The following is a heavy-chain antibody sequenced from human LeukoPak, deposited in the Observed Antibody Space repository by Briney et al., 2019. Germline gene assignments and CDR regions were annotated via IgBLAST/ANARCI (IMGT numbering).Heavy chain of an antibody. CDR1: GFTFSSYW. CDR2: INRDGSST. J-gene: IGHJ4*02. D-gene: IGHD6-19*01. V-gene: IGHV3-74*01. CDR3: ARGFGYSSGWYVS. Sequence: GGSLRLSCAASGFTFSSYWMHWVRQARGKGGVWVSRINRDGSSTIYADCVKGRFTISRDNAKNTLYLQMNSLRAEDTAVYYCARGFGYSSGWYVSWGQGTLVTVSS.